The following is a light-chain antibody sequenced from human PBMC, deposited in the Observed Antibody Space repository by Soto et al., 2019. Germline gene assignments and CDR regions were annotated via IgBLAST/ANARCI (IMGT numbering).Light chain of an antibody. CDR1: KNDIGAYDF. J-gene: IGLJ1*01. Sequence: QSVLTQPPSASGFPGQSVTISCTGTKNDIGAYDFVSWYQHHPGKAPRLIIYEVVQRPSGVPDRFSGSKSGNTASLTVSGLQAADEADYFCKSYAGSNTYVFGSGTRSPS. CDR3: KSYAGSNTYV. V-gene: IGLV2-8*01. CDR2: EVV.